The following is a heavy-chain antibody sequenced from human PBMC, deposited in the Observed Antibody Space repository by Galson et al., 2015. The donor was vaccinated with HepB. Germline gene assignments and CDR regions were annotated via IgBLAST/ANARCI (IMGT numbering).Heavy chain of an antibody. Sequence: SLRLSCAASGFTFSSYAMHWVRQAPGKGLEYVSAISSNGGSTYYADSVKGRFTISRDNSKNTLYLQMSSLRAEDTAVYYCVKGGSAYCGGDCYLSGAYVWGQGTLVTVSS. D-gene: IGHD2-21*02. CDR1: GFTFSSYA. J-gene: IGHJ4*02. V-gene: IGHV3-64D*06. CDR2: ISSNGGST. CDR3: VKGGSAYCGGDCYLSGAYV.